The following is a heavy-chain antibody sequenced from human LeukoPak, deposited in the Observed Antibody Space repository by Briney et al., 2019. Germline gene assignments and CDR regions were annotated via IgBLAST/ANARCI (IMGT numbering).Heavy chain of an antibody. D-gene: IGHD5-18*01. CDR1: GGSISSSNFY. CDR3: ATVLDTALWASAFDI. V-gene: IGHV4-39*07. CDR2: ISYSGST. J-gene: IGHJ3*02. Sequence: SETLSLTCTVSGGSISSSNFYWGWIRQPPGKGLEWIASISYSGSTYNNPSLKSRVTISVDKSKNQFSLRLSSVTAADTAVYYCATVLDTALWASAFDIWGQGTMVTVSS.